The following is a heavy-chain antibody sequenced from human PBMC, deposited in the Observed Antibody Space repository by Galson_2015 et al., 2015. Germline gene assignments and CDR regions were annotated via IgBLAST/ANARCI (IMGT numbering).Heavy chain of an antibody. Sequence: SVKVSCKASGYTFTSYAISWVRQAPGQGLEWMGGIIPIFGTANYAQKFQGRVTITADESTSTAYMELSSLRSEDTAVYYCARDRVPRYYYDSSGYHGVYNWFDPWGQGTLVTVSS. D-gene: IGHD3-22*01. J-gene: IGHJ5*02. CDR3: ARDRVPRYYYDSSGYHGVYNWFDP. CDR2: IIPIFGTA. V-gene: IGHV1-69*13. CDR1: GYTFTSYA.